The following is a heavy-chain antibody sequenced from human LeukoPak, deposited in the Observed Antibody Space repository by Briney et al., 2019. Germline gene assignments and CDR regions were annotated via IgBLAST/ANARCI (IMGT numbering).Heavy chain of an antibody. D-gene: IGHD3-10*01. J-gene: IGHJ4*02. Sequence: SETLSLTCAAYGGSFSGYYWSWIRQPPGKGLEWIGEINHSGSTNYNPSLKSRVTISVDTSKNQFSLKLSSVTAADTAVYYCASGSGSFSLFFDYWGQGTLVTVSS. CDR2: INHSGST. V-gene: IGHV4-34*01. CDR1: GGSFSGYY. CDR3: ASGSGSFSLFFDY.